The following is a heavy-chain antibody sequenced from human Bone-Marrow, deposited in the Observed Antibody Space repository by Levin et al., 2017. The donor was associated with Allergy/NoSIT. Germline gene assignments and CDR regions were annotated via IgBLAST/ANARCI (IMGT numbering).Heavy chain of an antibody. J-gene: IGHJ6*02. CDR2: ISYDGSNK. CDR1: GFTFSSYG. V-gene: IGHV3-30*18. D-gene: IGHD3-9*01. Sequence: GESLKISCAASGFTFSSYGMHWVRQAPGKGLEWVAVISYDGSNKYYADSVKGRFTISRDNSKNTLYLQMNSLRAEDTAVYYCAKGYFDWLSSYYYYGMDVWGQGTTVTVSS. CDR3: AKGYFDWLSSYYYYGMDV.